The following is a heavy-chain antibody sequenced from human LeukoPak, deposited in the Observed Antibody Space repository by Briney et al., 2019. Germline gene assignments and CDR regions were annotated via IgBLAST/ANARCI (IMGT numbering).Heavy chain of an antibody. D-gene: IGHD3-22*01. CDR3: TREAPGGDYYDSSGYGTSY. V-gene: IGHV3-30*03. CDR1: GFTFSSYG. CDR2: ISYDGSNK. J-gene: IGHJ4*02. Sequence: GGSLRLSCAASGFTFSSYGMHWVRQAPGKGLEWVAVISYDGSNKYYADSVKGRFTISRDNSKNTLYLQMTSLKTEDTAVYYCTREAPGGDYYDSSGYGTSYWGQGTLVTVSS.